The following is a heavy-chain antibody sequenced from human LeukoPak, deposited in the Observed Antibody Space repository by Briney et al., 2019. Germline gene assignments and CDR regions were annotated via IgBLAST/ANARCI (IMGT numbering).Heavy chain of an antibody. CDR3: ARSEITMVRGGPFDY. J-gene: IGHJ4*02. Sequence: TSGTLSLTCAVSGGSISSGGYSWSWIRQPPGKGLEWIGYIYHSGSTYYNPSLKSRVTISVDRSKNQFSLKLSSVTAADTAVYYCARSEITMVRGGPFDYWGQGTLVTVSS. CDR2: IYHSGST. V-gene: IGHV4-30-2*01. CDR1: GGSISSGGYS. D-gene: IGHD3-10*01.